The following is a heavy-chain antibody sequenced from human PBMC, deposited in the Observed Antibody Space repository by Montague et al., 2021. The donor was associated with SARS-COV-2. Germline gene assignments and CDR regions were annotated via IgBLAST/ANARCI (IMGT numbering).Heavy chain of an antibody. CDR3: ARIRCITIFGVVITPYYYGMDV. Sequence: SETLSLTSAVYGGSFSGYYWSWIRQPPGKGLEWIGEINHSGSTNYNPSLKSRVTISVDTSKNQFSLKLSSVTAADTAVYYCARIRCITIFGVVITPYYYGMDVWGQGTTVTVSS. D-gene: IGHD3-3*01. J-gene: IGHJ6*02. CDR2: INHSGST. CDR1: GGSFSGYY. V-gene: IGHV4-34*01.